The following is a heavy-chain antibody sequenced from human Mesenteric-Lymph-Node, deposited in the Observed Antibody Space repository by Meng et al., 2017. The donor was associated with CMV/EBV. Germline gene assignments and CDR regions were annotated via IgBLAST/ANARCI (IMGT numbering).Heavy chain of an antibody. CDR1: GGTFSSYA. Sequence: SGGTFSSYAISWVRQDPGQGLEWMGGIIPIFGTANYAQKFQGRVTITADESTSTAYMELSSLRSEDTAVYYCARGPQGYSSRGYFDLWGRGTLVTVSS. CDR2: IIPIFGTA. D-gene: IGHD6-13*01. CDR3: ARGPQGYSSRGYFDL. J-gene: IGHJ2*01. V-gene: IGHV1-69*01.